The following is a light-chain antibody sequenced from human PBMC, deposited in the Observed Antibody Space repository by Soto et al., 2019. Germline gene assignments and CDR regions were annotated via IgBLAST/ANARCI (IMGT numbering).Light chain of an antibody. CDR2: QVS. CDR3: MQGTHWPYT. Sequence: DVVMTQSPLSLPVTLGQPASSSCRSSQGLVHSNGDTFLSWFQQRPGQSPRRLIYQVSNRDSGVPDRVSGSGSGTDFTLTISRVEADDVAIYYCMQGTHWPYTFGQGTKLEI. CDR1: QGLVHSNGDTF. V-gene: IGKV2-30*02. J-gene: IGKJ2*01.